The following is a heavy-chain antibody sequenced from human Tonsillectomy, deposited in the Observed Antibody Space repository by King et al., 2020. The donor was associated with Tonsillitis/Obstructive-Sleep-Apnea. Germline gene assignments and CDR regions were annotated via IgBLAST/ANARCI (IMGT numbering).Heavy chain of an antibody. J-gene: IGHJ3*02. CDR2: ISGSGSGT. D-gene: IGHD3-22*01. V-gene: IGHV3-23*04. CDR1: GFTFSNYA. Sequence: VPLVESGGGLVQPGGSLRLSCAASGFTFSNYAMSWVRQAPGKGLEWVSGISGSGSGTYYTDSVKGRFTISRDKSKNTVYLQMNSLRAEDTALYYCAREYSSSTGRAFDIWGHGTMVTV. CDR3: AREYSSSTGRAFDI.